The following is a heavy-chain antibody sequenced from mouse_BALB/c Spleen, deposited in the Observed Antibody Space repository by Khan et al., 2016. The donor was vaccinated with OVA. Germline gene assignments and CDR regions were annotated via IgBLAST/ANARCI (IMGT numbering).Heavy chain of an antibody. CDR3: ARGNSDFDY. Sequence: QIQLVQSGPELKKPGETVKISCKASGYTFTNYVMNWVKQAPGKGLKWMGWINTYIGEPTYSDDFKGRFAFSLETSASTAYLQINNLKSEDTATYFCARGNSDFDYWGQGTTLTVSS. CDR1: GYTFTNYV. J-gene: IGHJ2*01. CDR2: INTYIGEP. V-gene: IGHV9-3-1*01. D-gene: IGHD2-1*01.